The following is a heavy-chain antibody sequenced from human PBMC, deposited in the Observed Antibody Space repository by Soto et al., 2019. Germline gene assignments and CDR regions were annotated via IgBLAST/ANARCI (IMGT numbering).Heavy chain of an antibody. J-gene: IGHJ4*02. D-gene: IGHD3-22*01. CDR3: ARGKSRIVVVTEKGVFDY. Sequence: SETLSLTCTVSGGSISSSSYYWGWIRQPPGKGLEWIGSIYYSGSTYYNPSLKSRVNISVDTSKNQLSLKLSSVTAANKAVNNCARGKSRIVVVTEKGVFDYWGQGTLVTVSS. CDR1: GGSISSSSYY. V-gene: IGHV4-39*02. CDR2: IYYSGST.